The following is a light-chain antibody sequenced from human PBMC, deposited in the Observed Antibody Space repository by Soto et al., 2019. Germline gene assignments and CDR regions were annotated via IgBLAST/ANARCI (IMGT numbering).Light chain of an antibody. CDR3: LQYNSFSPYT. CDR1: QRISDW. V-gene: IGKV1-5*01. CDR2: DAS. J-gene: IGKJ2*01. Sequence: DVQMTQSPSTLSASVGDRVTITCRASQRISDWLAWYQQKPGKAPKLLIYDASSLESGVPSRFSGSGSGTDFTLIISSLQPDDSATYYCLQYNSFSPYTFGQGTKVEI.